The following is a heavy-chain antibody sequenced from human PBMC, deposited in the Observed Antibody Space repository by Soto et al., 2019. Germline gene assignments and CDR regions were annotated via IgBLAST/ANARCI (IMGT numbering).Heavy chain of an antibody. CDR1: GGSISSYY. J-gene: IGHJ4*02. Sequence: SETLSLTCTVSGGSISSYYWSWIRQPPGKGLEWIGYIYYSGGTNYSPSLKSRVTISVDTSKNQFSLKLSSVTAADTAVDYCARVLGRDSSSWPNPSLYYFDYWGQGTLVTVSS. CDR2: IYYSGGT. CDR3: ARVLGRDSSSWPNPSLYYFDY. D-gene: IGHD6-13*01. V-gene: IGHV4-59*01.